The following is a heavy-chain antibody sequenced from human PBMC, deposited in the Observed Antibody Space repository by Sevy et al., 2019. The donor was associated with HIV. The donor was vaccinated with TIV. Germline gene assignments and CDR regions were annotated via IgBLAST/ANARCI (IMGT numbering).Heavy chain of an antibody. CDR2: IYYSGST. Sequence: SETLSLTCTVSGGSITSYYWSWIRQPPGKGLEWIGYIYYSGSTNFSPSLKSRVTMSVDTSKNQFSLKLSSVTAADTAGYYCARDHGTSYDTSAYDYWGQGTLVTVSS. V-gene: IGHV4-59*01. CDR1: GGSITSYY. J-gene: IGHJ4*02. D-gene: IGHD3-22*01. CDR3: ARDHGTSYDTSAYDY.